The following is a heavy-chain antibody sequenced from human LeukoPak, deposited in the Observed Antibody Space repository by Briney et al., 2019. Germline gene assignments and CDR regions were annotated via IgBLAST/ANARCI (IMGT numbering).Heavy chain of an antibody. CDR3: ASGGPGPFDY. CDR2: IRYDGSNK. Sequence: GGSLRLSCAASGFTLSSYWMSWVRQAPGKGLEWVAFIRYDGSNKYYADSVKGRFTISRDNSKNTLYLQMNSLRSDDTAVYYCASGGPGPFDYWGQGTLVTVSS. D-gene: IGHD2-15*01. J-gene: IGHJ4*02. CDR1: GFTLSSYW. V-gene: IGHV3-30*02.